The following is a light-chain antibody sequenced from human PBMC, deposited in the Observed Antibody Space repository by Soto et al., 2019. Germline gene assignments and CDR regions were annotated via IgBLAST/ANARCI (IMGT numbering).Light chain of an antibody. CDR3: CSSGGSPTYV. CDR2: EVN. CDR1: SSNVGSYKL. V-gene: IGLV2-23*02. Sequence: QSVLTQPASVSGSPGQSITISCTGTSSNVGSYKLVSWYQQHPGKAPKLMIFEVNKRPSGVSNRFSGSKSGNTASLTISGLKVEDEDDYYCCSSGGSPTYVFGTGTKVTV. J-gene: IGLJ1*01.